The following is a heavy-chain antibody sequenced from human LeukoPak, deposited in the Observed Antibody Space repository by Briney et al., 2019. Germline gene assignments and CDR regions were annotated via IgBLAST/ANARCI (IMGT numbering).Heavy chain of an antibody. CDR1: GFTFSDYY. J-gene: IGHJ4*02. CDR2: ISSSDSKI. CDR3: ARVFPAAKYAATTPFYFDY. D-gene: IGHD2-2*01. V-gene: IGHV3-11*01. Sequence: GGSLRLSCAASGFTFSDYYMSWIRQAPGKGLEWVSNISSSDSKIYYADSVKGRFTISRDNAKNSVYLQMNSLRAEDTAIYYCARVFPAAKYAATTPFYFDYWGQGAPVTVSS.